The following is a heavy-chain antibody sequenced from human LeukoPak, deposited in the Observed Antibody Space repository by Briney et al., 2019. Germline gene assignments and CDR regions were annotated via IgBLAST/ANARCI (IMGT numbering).Heavy chain of an antibody. D-gene: IGHD5-24*01. J-gene: IGHJ4*02. Sequence: ASVKVSCKASGYTFTGYYMHWVRQAPGQGLEWMGRINPNSGGANYAQKFQGRVTMTRDTSISIVYMELSKLRSDDTAVYYCARDFGDGYNSYYFDYWGQGTLVTVSS. V-gene: IGHV1-2*06. CDR3: ARDFGDGYNSYYFDY. CDR1: GYTFTGYY. CDR2: INPNSGGA.